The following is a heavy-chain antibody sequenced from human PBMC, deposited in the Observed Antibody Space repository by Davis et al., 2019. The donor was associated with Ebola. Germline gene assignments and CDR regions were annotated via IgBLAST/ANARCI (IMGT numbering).Heavy chain of an antibody. J-gene: IGHJ5*02. CDR2: ISAYNGNT. Sequence: AASVKVSCKASGYTFTSYGISWVRQAPGQGLEWMGWISAYNGNTNYAQKLQGRVTMTTDTSTGTAYMELRSLRSDDTAVYYCARDIAMVIGGWFDPWGQGTLVTVSS. V-gene: IGHV1-18*01. CDR3: ARDIAMVIGGWFDP. D-gene: IGHD3-10*01. CDR1: GYTFTSYG.